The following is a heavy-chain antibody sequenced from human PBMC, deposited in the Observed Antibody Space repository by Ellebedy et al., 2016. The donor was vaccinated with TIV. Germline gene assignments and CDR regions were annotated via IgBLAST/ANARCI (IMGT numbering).Heavy chain of an antibody. CDR1: GYTFSAYY. D-gene: IGHD1-26*01. CDR2: INPNNGDT. J-gene: IGHJ5*01. V-gene: IGHV1-2*04. CDR3: ARGPRIVGATTGNWFES. Sequence: AASVNVSCKASGYTFSAYYMHWVRQAPGQDLEWMGWINPNNGDTNCEQKFRGWVTMTRDTSISTAYMDLNRLTSDDTAVYYCARGPRIVGATTGNWFESWGQGTLVTVSS.